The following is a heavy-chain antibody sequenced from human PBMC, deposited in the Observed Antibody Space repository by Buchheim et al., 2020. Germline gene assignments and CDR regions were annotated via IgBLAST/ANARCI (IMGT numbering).Heavy chain of an antibody. D-gene: IGHD2-8*01. CDR2: IYYSGST. V-gene: IGHV4-30-4*07. CDR1: GGSISSGGYS. J-gene: IGHJ5*02. CDR3: ARGDCTNGVCPSNWFDP. Sequence: QVQLQESGPGLVKPSQTLSLTCAVSGGSISSGGYSWSWIRQPPGKGLEWIGYIYYSGSTYYNPSLKSRFTISVDTSKNQFSLKLSSVTAADTAVYYCARGDCTNGVCPSNWFDPWGQGTL.